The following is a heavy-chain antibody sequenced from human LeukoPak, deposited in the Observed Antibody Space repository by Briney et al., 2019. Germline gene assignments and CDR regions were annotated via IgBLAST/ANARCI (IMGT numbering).Heavy chain of an antibody. CDR2: INWNGGRT. Sequence: GGSLRLSCAASGFTFDDYGMSWVRQAPGKGLEWVSGINWNGGRTGYADSVKGRFTISRDNAKKSLYVQMNSLRAEDTALYYRAREYYGSGSYYNVGYWGQGTLVTVSS. CDR1: GFTFDDYG. V-gene: IGHV3-20*04. D-gene: IGHD3-10*01. J-gene: IGHJ4*02. CDR3: AREYYGSGSYYNVGY.